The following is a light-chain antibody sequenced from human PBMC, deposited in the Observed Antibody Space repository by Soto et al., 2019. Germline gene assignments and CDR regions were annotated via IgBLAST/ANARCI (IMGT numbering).Light chain of an antibody. CDR2: DVD. J-gene: IGLJ3*02. CDR3: CSYAGSNTWV. V-gene: IGLV2-11*01. CDR1: SSDVGDSDS. Sequence: QSALTQPRSVSGSFGQSVTISCTGTSSDVGDSDSVSWYQQHPGRAPKLMISDVDKRPSGVPDRFSGSKSGNTASLTISGLQSDDEAEYYCCSYAGSNTWVFGGGTKLTVL.